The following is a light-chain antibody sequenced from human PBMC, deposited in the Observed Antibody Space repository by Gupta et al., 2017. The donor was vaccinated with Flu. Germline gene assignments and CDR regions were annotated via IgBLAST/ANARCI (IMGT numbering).Light chain of an antibody. Sequence: DIQMTQSPSTLSAYVGDRVTITCRASQSIDTWLAWYQQKPGKAPNLLIYKGSNLQSWVPSRFSGSGSGTQFTLTISSLQPDDFATYYCQQYKSCWTFGQGTKVEVK. J-gene: IGKJ1*01. CDR3: QQYKSCWT. CDR1: QSIDTW. V-gene: IGKV1-5*03. CDR2: KGS.